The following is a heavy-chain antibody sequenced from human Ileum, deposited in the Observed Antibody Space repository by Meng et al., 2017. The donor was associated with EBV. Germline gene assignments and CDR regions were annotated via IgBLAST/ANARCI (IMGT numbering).Heavy chain of an antibody. J-gene: IGHJ4*02. CDR3: ARDPAYPRGLFDS. V-gene: IGHV4-39*07. CDR2: IYLSGSS. D-gene: IGHD3-10*01. CDR1: ADSISNSDYY. Sequence: LQEAGPGLVTPSETPSPTCSVSADSISNSDYYWNWIRRSPGKGLECIASIYLSGSSYFDPSLKSRVSLSLDTSKNQFSLKLSSVTAADTALYYCARDPAYPRGLFDSWGQGILVTVSS.